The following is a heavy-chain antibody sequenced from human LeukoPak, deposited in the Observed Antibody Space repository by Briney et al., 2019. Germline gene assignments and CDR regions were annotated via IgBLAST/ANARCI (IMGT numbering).Heavy chain of an antibody. CDR3: ARDKALTTLADY. Sequence: PGSSVKVSCKASGGTFSSYAISWVRQAPGQGLEWMGRIIPILGIANYAQKFQGRVTITADKSTSTAYMELSSLRSEDTAVYYCARDKALTTLADYWGQGTLVTVSS. CDR1: GGTFSSYA. CDR2: IIPILGIA. D-gene: IGHD4-11*01. J-gene: IGHJ4*02. V-gene: IGHV1-69*04.